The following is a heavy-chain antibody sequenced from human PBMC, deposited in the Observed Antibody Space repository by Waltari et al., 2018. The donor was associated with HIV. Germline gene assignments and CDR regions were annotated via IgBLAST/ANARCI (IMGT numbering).Heavy chain of an antibody. Sequence: EVQLVESGGGLVKPGGSLRLSCAAPGFTFSSYSMNWARQAPGKGLEWVSSISSSSSYIYYADSVKGRFTISRDNAKNSLYLQMNSLRAEDTAVYYCARGPPEHIVVVTAIHYWGQGTLVTVSS. CDR2: ISSSSSYI. D-gene: IGHD2-21*02. CDR1: GFTFSSYS. V-gene: IGHV3-21*01. CDR3: ARGPPEHIVVVTAIHY. J-gene: IGHJ4*02.